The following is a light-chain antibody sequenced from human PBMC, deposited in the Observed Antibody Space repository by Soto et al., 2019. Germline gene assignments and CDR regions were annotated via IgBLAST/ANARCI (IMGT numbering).Light chain of an antibody. V-gene: IGKV1-5*01. J-gene: IGKJ1*01. CDR1: QSIGSW. CDR3: QQYDSYST. CDR2: DAS. Sequence: DIQMTQSPSTLSASAGDRVTITCRASQSIGSWLAWYHQKPGKAPKLLIYDASSLESGVPSRFSGSGSETEFTLTISNLQPDDLATYYCQQYDSYSTFGQGTKVDIK.